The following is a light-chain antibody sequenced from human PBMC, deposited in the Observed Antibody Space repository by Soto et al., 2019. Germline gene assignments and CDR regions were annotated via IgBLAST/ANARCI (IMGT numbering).Light chain of an antibody. CDR1: QSISSY. CDR2: AAS. J-gene: IGKJ1*01. V-gene: IGKV1-39*01. Sequence: DIQMTQSPSSLSASVGDRVTITCRASQSISSYLNWYQQKPGKAPKLLIYAASSLQSGVPSRFSSSGSGTYFTLTISSLQPEDFATYDCQQSYSTPPWTFGQGTKVEIK. CDR3: QQSYSTPPWT.